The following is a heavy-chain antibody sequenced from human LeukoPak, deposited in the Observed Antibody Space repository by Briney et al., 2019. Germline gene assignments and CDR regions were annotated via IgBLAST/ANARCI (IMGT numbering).Heavy chain of an antibody. Sequence: GGSLRLSCAASGFTFSRYAMSWVRQAPGKGLEGVSDISGSGGSTYYADSVKGRYTISRDNSKNTLYLQMNSLRAEDTVVYYCAKGLRNNWFAPWGQGTLVTVSS. CDR1: GFTFSRYA. V-gene: IGHV3-23*01. CDR2: ISGSGGST. J-gene: IGHJ5*02. D-gene: IGHD3-16*01. CDR3: AKGLRNNWFAP.